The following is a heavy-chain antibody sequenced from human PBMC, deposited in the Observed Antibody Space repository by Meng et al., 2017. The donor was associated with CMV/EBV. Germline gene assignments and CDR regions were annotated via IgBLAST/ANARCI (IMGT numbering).Heavy chain of an antibody. D-gene: IGHD1-26*01. CDR3: ARGGGGYYLDF. Sequence: ASVKVSCKASGYTFTSYGISWVRQAPGQGLEWMGWTSIYEGDSSLAKKFQGRVTMTRDTSTRTASMELRSLRSDDTAVYYCARGGGGYYLDFWGQGALVTVSS. CDR2: TSIYEGDS. J-gene: IGHJ4*02. V-gene: IGHV1-18*01. CDR1: GYTFTSYG.